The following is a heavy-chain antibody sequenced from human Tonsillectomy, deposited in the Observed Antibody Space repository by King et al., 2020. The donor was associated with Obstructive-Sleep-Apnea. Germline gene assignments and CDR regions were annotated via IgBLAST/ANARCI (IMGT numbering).Heavy chain of an antibody. CDR2: IYKSGNT. Sequence: EVQLVESGGGLVQFGGSLRLSCAASGFSVTSNYMSWVRQAPGKGLEWVSVIYKSGNTYYADSVKGRFTISRHNSKNTLYLQMNSLRSEDTAVYYCAREGDYSGREFDYWGQGTLVTVSS. D-gene: IGHD5-12*01. V-gene: IGHV3-53*04. CDR1: GFSVTSNY. J-gene: IGHJ4*02. CDR3: AREGDYSGREFDY.